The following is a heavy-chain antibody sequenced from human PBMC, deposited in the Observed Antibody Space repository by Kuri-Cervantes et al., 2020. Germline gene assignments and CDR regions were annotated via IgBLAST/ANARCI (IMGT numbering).Heavy chain of an antibody. D-gene: IGHD1-26*01. V-gene: IGHV4-4*02. J-gene: IGHJ4*03. CDR3: ATIRGGSYPFDY. CDR1: GGSISSSNW. CDR2: IYHSGST. Sequence: SETLSLTCAVSGGSISSSNWWSWVRQPPGKGLEWIGEIYHSGSTNYNPSLKSRVTISVDKSKNQFSLKLSSVTAADTAVYYCATIRGGSYPFDYWGQGTTVTVSS.